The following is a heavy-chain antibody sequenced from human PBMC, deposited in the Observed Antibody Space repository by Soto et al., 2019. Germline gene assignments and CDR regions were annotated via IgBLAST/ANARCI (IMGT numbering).Heavy chain of an antibody. CDR2: MYFNEST. Sequence: SETLSLTCTVSGGSISSYFFNWIRRAPGKGLEWIGYMYFNESTNYNPSLKSRVTISLDTSKSLFSLKLNSVTAADTAVYYCARDHKEAFDIWGQGTLVTVSS. CDR3: ARDHKEAFDI. V-gene: IGHV4-59*01. J-gene: IGHJ3*02. CDR1: GGSISSYF.